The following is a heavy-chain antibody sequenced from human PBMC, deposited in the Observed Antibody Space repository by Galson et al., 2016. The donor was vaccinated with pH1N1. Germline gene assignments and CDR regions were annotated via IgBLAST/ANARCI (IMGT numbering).Heavy chain of an antibody. J-gene: IGHJ6*03. CDR3: ARLGIPATIDYHYYMDV. CDR1: GYSFSTYW. Sequence: QSGAEVKKPGESLKISCKGTGYSFSTYWIAWVRQMPGEGLEWMGIIYPGDSDTRYRPSFQGQVPISADKSISAAYLQWSSLQASDTAMYFCARLGIPATIDYHYYMDVWGKGTTVTVSS. V-gene: IGHV5-51*01. D-gene: IGHD2-2*01. CDR2: IYPGDSDT.